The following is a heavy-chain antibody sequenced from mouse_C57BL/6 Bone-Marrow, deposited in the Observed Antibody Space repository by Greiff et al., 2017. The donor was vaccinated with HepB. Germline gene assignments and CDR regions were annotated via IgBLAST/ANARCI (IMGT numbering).Heavy chain of an antibody. V-gene: IGHV1-72*01. D-gene: IGHD2-12*01. Sequence: QVHVKQPGAELVKPGASVKLSCKASGYTFTSYWMHWVKQRPGRGLEWIGRIDPNSGGTKYNEKFKSKATLTVDKPSSTAYMQLSSLTSEDSEVYYCARDDEGFAYWGQGTLVTVSA. J-gene: IGHJ3*01. CDR2: IDPNSGGT. CDR1: GYTFTSYW. CDR3: ARDDEGFAY.